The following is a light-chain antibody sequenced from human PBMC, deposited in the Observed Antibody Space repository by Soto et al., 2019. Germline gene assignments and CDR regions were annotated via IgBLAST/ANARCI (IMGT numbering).Light chain of an antibody. CDR3: QTWGTGTVV. CDR1: SGHSNYA. V-gene: IGLV4-69*01. J-gene: IGLJ2*01. Sequence: QLVLTQSPSASASLGASVKLTCTLSSGHSNYAIAWHQQQPDKGPRYLMKLNSDGSHSKGDGIPDRFSGSSSGAERYLTISSLQFEDEADYYCQTWGTGTVVFGGGTKLTVL. CDR2: LNSDGSH.